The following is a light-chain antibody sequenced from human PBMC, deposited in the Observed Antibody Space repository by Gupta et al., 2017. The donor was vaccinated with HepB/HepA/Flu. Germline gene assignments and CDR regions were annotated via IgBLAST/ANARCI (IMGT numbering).Light chain of an antibody. V-gene: IGKV1-33*01. CDR2: DAS. CDR3: QQYDNLPPFT. CDR1: QDISNY. J-gene: IGKJ3*01. Sequence: DIQMTQYSSSLAASVGDRVTITCQASQDISNYLNWYQQKPGKAPKLLIYDASNLETGVPSRFSGSGSGTDFTFTISSLQPDDIATVYCQQYDNLPPFTFGPGTKVDIK.